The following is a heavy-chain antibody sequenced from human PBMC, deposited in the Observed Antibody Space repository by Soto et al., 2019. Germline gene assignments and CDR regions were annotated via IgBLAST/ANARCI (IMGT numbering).Heavy chain of an antibody. V-gene: IGHV3-7*01. Sequence: EVQLVESGGGLVQPGGSLRLSCTASGFTFSDSWMTWVRQAPGKGLEWVARIKPDESEKKYADSVKGRFSISRDNAKNSMYLQMDSLRGEDTAVYYCASGGSNYASWGQGTLVTVSS. CDR1: GFTFSDSW. D-gene: IGHD4-4*01. CDR3: ASGGSNYAS. J-gene: IGHJ5*02. CDR2: IKPDESEK.